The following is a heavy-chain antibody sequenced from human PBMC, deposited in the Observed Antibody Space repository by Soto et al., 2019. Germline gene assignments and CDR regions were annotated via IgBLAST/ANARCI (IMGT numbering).Heavy chain of an antibody. CDR1: EFTFSSYA. J-gene: IGHJ4*02. CDR2: ISGSGGST. CDR3: AKAELELASYYFDY. D-gene: IGHD1-7*01. V-gene: IGHV3-23*01. Sequence: GGSLRLSCTASEFTFSSYAMSCVRQAPGKGLEWVSAISGSGGSTYYADSVKGRFTISRDNSKNTLYLQMNSLRAEDTAVYYCAKAELELASYYFDYWGQGTLVTVSS.